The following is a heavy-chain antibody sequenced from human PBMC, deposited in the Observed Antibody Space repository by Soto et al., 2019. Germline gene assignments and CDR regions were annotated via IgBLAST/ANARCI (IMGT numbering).Heavy chain of an antibody. D-gene: IGHD2-21*01. J-gene: IGHJ4*02. CDR2: ITSSSSRI. V-gene: IGHV3-48*02. CDR1: GFTFSSSS. CDR3: ARDYSWVFDY. Sequence: EVQLVESGGGLVQPGGSLRLSCAASGFTFSSSSMNWVRQAPGKGLEWLAYITSSSSRISYADSVKGRFTISRDTAKNSLYLQMNSLRDEDTAVYYCARDYSWVFDYWGQGTLVTVSS.